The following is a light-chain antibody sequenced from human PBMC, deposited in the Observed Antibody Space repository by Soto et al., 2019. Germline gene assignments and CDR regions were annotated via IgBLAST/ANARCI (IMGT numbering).Light chain of an antibody. CDR1: SSDVGGYNC. V-gene: IGLV2-14*01. J-gene: IGLJ1*01. CDR2: EVS. CDR3: KSYAGSNTYV. Sequence: QSALTQPASVSGSPGQSITISCTGTSSDVGGYNCVSWYQQHPGKAPKLMIYEVSNRPSGVSNRFSGSKSGNAASLTISGLQAEDEADYFCKSYAGSNTYVFGSGTKVTV.